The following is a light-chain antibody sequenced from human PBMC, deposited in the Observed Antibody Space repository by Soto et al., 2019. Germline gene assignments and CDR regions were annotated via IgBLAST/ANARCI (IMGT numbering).Light chain of an antibody. J-gene: IGKJ2*03. CDR1: QSVSSN. Sequence: EIVMTQSPATLSVSPGERATLSCRASQSVSSNLAWYQQNPGQAPRLLIYGASTRATGIPARFSGSGSGTEFTLTISSLQSEDFAVSYCQQYNNWPMYSFGQGTELEIK. CDR2: GAS. V-gene: IGKV3-15*01. CDR3: QQYNNWPMYS.